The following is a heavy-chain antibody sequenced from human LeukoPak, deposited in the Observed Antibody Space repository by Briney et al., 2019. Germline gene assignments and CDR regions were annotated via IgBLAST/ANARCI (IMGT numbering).Heavy chain of an antibody. CDR2: ISSSSSYI. V-gene: IGHV3-21*01. CDR1: GFTFSSYS. CDR3: ARDQAPGPSLMVQLWVRSDAFDI. J-gene: IGHJ3*02. Sequence: KSGGSLRLSCAASGFTFSSYSMNWVRQAPGKGLEWVSSISSSSSYIYYADSVKGRFTISRDNAKNSLYLQVNSLRAEDTAVYYCARDQAPGPSLMVQLWVRSDAFDIWGQGTMVTVSS. D-gene: IGHD5-18*01.